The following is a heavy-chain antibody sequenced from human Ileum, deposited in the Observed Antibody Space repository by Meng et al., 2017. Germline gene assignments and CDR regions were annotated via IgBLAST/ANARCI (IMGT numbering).Heavy chain of an antibody. CDR1: GGTFSSYA. Sequence: SVKVSCKASGGTFSSYATSWVRQAPGQGLEWMGGIIPIFGTANYAQKFQGRVTITTDESTSTAYMELSSLRSEDTAVYYCARVRIQWLVQGWFDPWGQGTRVT. J-gene: IGHJ5*02. V-gene: IGHV1-69*05. CDR2: IIPIFGTA. D-gene: IGHD6-19*01. CDR3: ARVRIQWLVQGWFDP.